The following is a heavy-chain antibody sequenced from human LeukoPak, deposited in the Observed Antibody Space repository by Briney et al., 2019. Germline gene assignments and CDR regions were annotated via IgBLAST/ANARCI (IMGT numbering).Heavy chain of an antibody. J-gene: IGHJ6*02. CDR2: TYYRSKWNT. V-gene: IGHV6-1*01. Sequence: SQTLSLTCAISGDTVSSNTAAWNWIRQSPSRGLEWLGRTYYRSKWNTDYAASVQNRITINPDTSTNQFSPQLKSATPEDTAVYYCSRQRSTSTYYFGLDVWGQGTTVTVSS. CDR1: GDTVSSNTAA. CDR3: SRQRSTSTYYFGLDV. D-gene: IGHD6-6*01.